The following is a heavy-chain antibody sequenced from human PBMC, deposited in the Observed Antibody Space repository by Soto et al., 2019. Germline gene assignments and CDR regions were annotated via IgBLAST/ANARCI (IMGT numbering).Heavy chain of an antibody. CDR2: ISAYNGNT. D-gene: IGHD3-10*01. J-gene: IGHJ6*02. CDR3: ASNLLPGGYYYYGMDV. CDR1: GYTFTSYG. Sequence: ASVKVSCKASGYTFTSYGISWVRQAPGQGLEWMGWISAYNGNTNYAQKLQGRVTMTPDTSTSTAYMELRSLRSDDTAVYYCASNLLPGGYYYYGMDVWGQGTTVTVSS. V-gene: IGHV1-18*01.